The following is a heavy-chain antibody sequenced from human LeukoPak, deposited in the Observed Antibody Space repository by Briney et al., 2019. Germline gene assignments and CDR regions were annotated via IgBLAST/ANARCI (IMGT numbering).Heavy chain of an antibody. V-gene: IGHV4-34*01. CDR3: ARGILGIYYFDY. D-gene: IGHD3-16*01. CDR1: GGCLSGYY. Sequence: SETLSLTCAVYGGCLSGYYWSWIRQPPGKGLEWIGEINHSGSTNYNPSLKSRVTISVDTSKNQSSLKLSSVTAADTAVYYCARGILGIYYFDYWGQGTLVTVSS. CDR2: INHSGST. J-gene: IGHJ4*02.